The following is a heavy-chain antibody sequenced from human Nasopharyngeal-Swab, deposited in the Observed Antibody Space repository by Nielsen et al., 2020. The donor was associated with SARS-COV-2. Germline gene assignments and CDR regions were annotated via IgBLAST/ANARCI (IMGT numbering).Heavy chain of an antibody. J-gene: IGHJ5*02. CDR1: GGSFSSYY. V-gene: IGHV4-59*01. Sequence: SETLSLTCAVYGGSFSSYYWSWIRQPPGKGLEWTGYIYYSGSTNYNPSLKSRVTISVDTSKNQFSLKLSSVTAADTAVYYCARFSGYDYPYNWFDPWGQGTLVTVSS. CDR2: IYYSGST. CDR3: ARFSGYDYPYNWFDP. D-gene: IGHD5-12*01.